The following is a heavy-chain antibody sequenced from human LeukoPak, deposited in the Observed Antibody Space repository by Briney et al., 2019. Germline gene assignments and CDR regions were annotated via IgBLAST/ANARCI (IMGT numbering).Heavy chain of an antibody. Sequence: SVKVSCKASGFTVTSSAVQWVRHARGQRLERIGWIVVGRGNTNYAQKFQERVTITRDMSTSTAYMELSSLRSEDTAVYYCAARGGENDYVWGSHRGRGMDVWGKGTTVTVSS. CDR3: AARGGENDYVWGSHRGRGMDV. CDR1: GFTVTSSA. J-gene: IGHJ6*04. D-gene: IGHD3-16*01. V-gene: IGHV1-58*01. CDR2: IVVGRGNT.